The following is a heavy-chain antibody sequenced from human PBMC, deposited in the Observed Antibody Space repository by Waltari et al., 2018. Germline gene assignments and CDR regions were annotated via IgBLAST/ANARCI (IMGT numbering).Heavy chain of an antibody. V-gene: IGHV3-33*06. D-gene: IGHD3-10*01. CDR3: AKLSYYYGSGSFDAFDI. Sequence: QVQLVESGGGVVQPGRSLRLSCAASGFTFSSYGMHWVRQAPGKGLEWVAVIWYDGSNKYYADSVKGRFTISRDNSKNTLYLQMNSLRAEDTAVYYCAKLSYYYGSGSFDAFDIWGQGTMVTVSS. CDR2: IWYDGSNK. J-gene: IGHJ3*02. CDR1: GFTFSSYG.